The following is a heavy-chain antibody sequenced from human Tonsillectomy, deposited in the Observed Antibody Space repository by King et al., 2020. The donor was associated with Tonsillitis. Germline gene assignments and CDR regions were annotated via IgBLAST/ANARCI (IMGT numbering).Heavy chain of an antibody. CDR2: IAYDGNNK. CDR3: AKGHSSGWFYFDS. Sequence: QVQLVESGGGVVQPGRSLRLSCAASGFTFSSYGMHWVRQAPVKGLEWVAVIAYDGNNKYNAGSVKGRFTISRENSKNTLYLQMNSLRGEDTAVYYCAKGHSSGWFYFDSWGQGTLVTVSS. J-gene: IGHJ4*02. V-gene: IGHV3-30*18. CDR1: GFTFSSYG. D-gene: IGHD6-19*01.